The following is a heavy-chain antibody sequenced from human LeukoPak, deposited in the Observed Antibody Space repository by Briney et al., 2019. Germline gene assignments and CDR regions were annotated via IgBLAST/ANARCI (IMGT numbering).Heavy chain of an antibody. CDR3: ASPGTRYSSGWYYFDY. V-gene: IGHV1-18*01. CDR2: ISAYNGNT. J-gene: IGHJ4*02. D-gene: IGHD6-19*01. CDR1: GYTFTSYG. Sequence: ASVKVSCKASGYTFTSYGISWVRQAPGQGLEWMGWISAYNGNTNYAQKLQGRVTMTTDTSTSTAYMELRSLRSDDTAVYYCASPGTRYSSGWYYFDYWGQGTLVTVSS.